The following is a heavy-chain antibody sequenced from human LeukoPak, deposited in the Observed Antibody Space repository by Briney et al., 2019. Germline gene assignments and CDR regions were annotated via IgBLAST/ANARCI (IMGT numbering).Heavy chain of an antibody. CDR3: ARVSSGWEFDY. J-gene: IGHJ4*02. D-gene: IGHD6-19*01. CDR1: GFTVSSNN. V-gene: IGHV3-53*01. CDR2: IYSGGST. Sequence: GGSLRLSCAASGFTVSSNNMSWVRQAPGKGLEWVSVIYSGGSTYYADSVKGRFTISRDNSKNTLYLQMNSLRAEDTAVYYCARVSSGWEFDYWGQGTLVTVSS.